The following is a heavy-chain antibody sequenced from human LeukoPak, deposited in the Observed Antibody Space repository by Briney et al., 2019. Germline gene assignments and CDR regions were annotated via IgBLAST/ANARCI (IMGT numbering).Heavy chain of an antibody. Sequence: PSETLSLTCAVYGGSFSGYYWSWIRQTPGKGLEWIGEINHSGSTNYNPSLKSRVTISVDTSKNQFSLKLSSVTAADTAVYYCARGRITIFGVVIMHRNWFDPWGQGTLVTVSS. J-gene: IGHJ5*02. CDR2: INHSGST. CDR1: GGSFSGYY. CDR3: ARGRITIFGVVIMHRNWFDP. D-gene: IGHD3-3*01. V-gene: IGHV4-34*01.